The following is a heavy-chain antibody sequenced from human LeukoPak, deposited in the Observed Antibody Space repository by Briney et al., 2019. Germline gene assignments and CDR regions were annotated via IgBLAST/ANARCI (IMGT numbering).Heavy chain of an antibody. D-gene: IGHD1-1*01. CDR1: GYTFTTYA. CDR2: ISTYNGNT. J-gene: IGHJ4*02. V-gene: IGHV1-18*01. CDR3: ASFSPTTVTFDY. Sequence: GASVKVSCKASGYTFTTYAITWVRQAPGQGLEWMGWISTYNGNTNYAQKLQGRVTMTTDTSTSTAYMELRSLRSDDTAVYHCASFSPTTVTFDYWGQGILVTVSS.